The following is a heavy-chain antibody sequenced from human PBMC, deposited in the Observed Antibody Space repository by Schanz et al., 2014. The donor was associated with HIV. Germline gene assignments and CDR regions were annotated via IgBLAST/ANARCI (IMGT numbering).Heavy chain of an antibody. CDR1: GFTFSNFA. CDR3: VKAYSSGFSGAGS. J-gene: IGHJ5*02. D-gene: IGHD5-18*01. Sequence: VDLVESGGGSVQPGGSLRLSCAASGFTFSNFAMSWVRQAPGKGLEWVSSISGSGVSTFYAGSVNGRFTISRDNSRNALYLHMNSLRADDTAIYYCVKAYSSGFSGAGSWGQGALVTVSS. CDR2: ISGSGVST. V-gene: IGHV3-23*04.